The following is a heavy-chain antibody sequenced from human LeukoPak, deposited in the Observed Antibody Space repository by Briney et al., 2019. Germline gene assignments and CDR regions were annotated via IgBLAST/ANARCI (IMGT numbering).Heavy chain of an antibody. D-gene: IGHD6-13*01. CDR2: IYYSGST. V-gene: IGHV4-59*01. CDR3: ARGKQLVT. Sequence: SETLSLTCTVSGVSISSYYWSWIRQPPGKGLEWIGYIYYSGSTNYNPSLKSRVTISVDTSKNQFSLKLSSVTAADTAVYYCARGKQLVTWGQGTLVTVSS. CDR1: GVSISSYY. J-gene: IGHJ5*02.